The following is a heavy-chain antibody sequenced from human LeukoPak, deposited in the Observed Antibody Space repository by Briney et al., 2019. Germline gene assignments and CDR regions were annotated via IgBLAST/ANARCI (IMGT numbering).Heavy chain of an antibody. CDR3: ARWPYYGSGSYLVY. V-gene: IGHV1-18*01. CDR2: ISAYNGNT. D-gene: IGHD3-10*01. Sequence: ASVKVSCKASGYTFTSYGISWVRQAPGQGLEWIGWISAYNGNTNYAQKLQGRVTMTTDTSTSTAYMELRSLRSDDTAVYYCARWPYYGSGSYLVYWGQGTLVTVSS. CDR1: GYTFTSYG. J-gene: IGHJ4*02.